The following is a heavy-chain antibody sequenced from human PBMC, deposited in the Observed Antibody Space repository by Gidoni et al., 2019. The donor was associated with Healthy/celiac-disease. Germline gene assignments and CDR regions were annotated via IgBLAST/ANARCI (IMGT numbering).Heavy chain of an antibody. CDR2: ISAYNGNT. CDR1: GYTFTSHV. V-gene: IGHV1-18*01. CDR3: ARDRGYCSGGSCYSWDPNWFDP. Sequence: QVQLVQSGAEVKKPGASAKVSCKASGYTFTSHVFSCVRQAPGQGLEWMGWISAYNGNTNYAQKLQGRVTMTTDTSTSTAYMWLRSLSSDDTAVYYCARDRGYCSGGSCYSWDPNWFDPWGQGTLVTVSS. J-gene: IGHJ5*02. D-gene: IGHD2-15*01.